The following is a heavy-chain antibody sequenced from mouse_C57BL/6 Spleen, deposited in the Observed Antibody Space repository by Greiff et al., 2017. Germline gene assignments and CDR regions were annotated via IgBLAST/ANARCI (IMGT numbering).Heavy chain of an antibody. CDR3: ARGAVPNYFDY. J-gene: IGHJ2*01. V-gene: IGHV1-80*01. Sequence: VHLVESGAELVKPGASVKISCKASGYAFSSYWMNWVKQRPGKGLEWIGQIYPGDGDTNYNGKFKGKATLTADKSSSTAYMQLSSLTSEDSAVYFCARGAVPNYFDYWGQGTTLTVSS. CDR1: GYAFSSYW. CDR2: IYPGDGDT.